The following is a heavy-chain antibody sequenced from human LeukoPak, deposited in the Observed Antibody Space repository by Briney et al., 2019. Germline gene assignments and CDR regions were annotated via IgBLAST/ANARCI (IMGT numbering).Heavy chain of an antibody. V-gene: IGHV3-74*01. CDR1: GFTFSSYW. J-gene: IGHJ5*02. D-gene: IGHD3-22*01. Sequence: GGSLRLSCAASGFTFSSYWMHWVRQAPGKGLVWVSRINSDGSSTSYADSVKGRFTISRDNAKNTLYLQMNSLRAEDTAVYYSARGAYYYDSNGFPRFDPWGQGTLVTVSS. CDR3: ARGAYYYDSNGFPRFDP. CDR2: INSDGSST.